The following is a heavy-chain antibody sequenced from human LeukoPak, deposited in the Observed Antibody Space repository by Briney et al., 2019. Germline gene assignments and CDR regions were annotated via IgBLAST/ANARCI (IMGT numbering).Heavy chain of an antibody. CDR3: AKGLALAGTGGGFDV. D-gene: IGHD6-19*01. J-gene: IGHJ3*01. CDR2: ISGGGDKT. CDR1: GFTFTTYA. Sequence: PGGSLRLSCAASGFTFTTYAINWVRQAPGKGLEWVAGISGGGDKTYYADSVNGRFTISRDNSKNTVSPQMSSLRAEDPALYYCAKGLALAGTGGGFDVWGQGTRVAVSS. V-gene: IGHV3-23*01.